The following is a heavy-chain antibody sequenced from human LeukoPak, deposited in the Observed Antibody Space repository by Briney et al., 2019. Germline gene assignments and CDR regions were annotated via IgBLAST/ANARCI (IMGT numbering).Heavy chain of an antibody. J-gene: IGHJ3*02. D-gene: IGHD6-13*01. CDR3: ARTAGYSSSGDRTGNAFDI. CDR2: INQDGSEK. V-gene: IGHV3-7*01. CDR1: GFTFSSYW. Sequence: GGSLRLSCAASGFTFSSYWMSWVRQAPGKGLEWVANINQDGSEKYYVDPVKGRFTIYRDNAKNSVYLQMNSLRAEDTAVYYCARTAGYSSSGDRTGNAFDIWGQGTMVTVSS.